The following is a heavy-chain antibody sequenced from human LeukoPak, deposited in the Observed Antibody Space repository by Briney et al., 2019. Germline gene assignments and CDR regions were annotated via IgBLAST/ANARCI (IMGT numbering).Heavy chain of an antibody. CDR1: GFTFSSYA. V-gene: IGHV3-23*01. J-gene: IGHJ2*01. Sequence: AGGSLRLSCAASGFTFSSYAMSWVRQAPGKGLEWVSAISGSGGSTYYADSVKGRFTISRDNSKKTLYLQMKSLRAEDTAVYYCAKGSYYDFWSGWWYFDLWGRGTLVTVSS. D-gene: IGHD3-3*01. CDR3: AKGSYYDFWSGWWYFDL. CDR2: ISGSGGST.